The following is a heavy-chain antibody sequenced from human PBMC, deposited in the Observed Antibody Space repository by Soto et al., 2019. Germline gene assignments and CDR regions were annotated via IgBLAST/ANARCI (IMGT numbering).Heavy chain of an antibody. D-gene: IGHD1-26*01. Sequence: SETQSLTSTVAGGTIRSSSYYWGWIRQPPGKGLEWIGSIYYSGSTYYNPSLKSRVTISVDTSENQFSLKLSSVTAADTAVYYCARLTRELLPNYWGQGTLVTVSS. CDR3: ARLTRELLPNY. CDR1: GGTIRSSSYY. V-gene: IGHV4-39*01. J-gene: IGHJ4*02. CDR2: IYYSGST.